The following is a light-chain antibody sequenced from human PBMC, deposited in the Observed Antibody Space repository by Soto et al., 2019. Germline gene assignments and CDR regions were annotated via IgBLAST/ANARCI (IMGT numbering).Light chain of an antibody. CDR1: QSVSSSN. CDR3: QQYGSSPPPIT. Sequence: EIVLTQSPATLSLSPGERATLSCRASQSVSSSNLAWYKQKPGQAPRLLINGASSRATGIPDRFSGSGSGTDFTLTISRLEPEDFAVYYCQQYGSSPPPITFGQGTRLESK. CDR2: GAS. V-gene: IGKV3-20*01. J-gene: IGKJ5*01.